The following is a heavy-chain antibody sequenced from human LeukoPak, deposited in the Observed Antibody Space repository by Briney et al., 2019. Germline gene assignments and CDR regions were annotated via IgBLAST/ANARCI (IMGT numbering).Heavy chain of an antibody. CDR1: GYTFTGYY. Sequence: ASVKVSCKASGYTFTGYYMHWVRQALGQGLEWMGWINPNSGGTNYAQKFQGRDTMTRNTSISTAYMELSRLRSADTAVYYCARGQRYNWNSWGQGTLVTVSS. D-gene: IGHD1-20*01. CDR3: ARGQRYNWNS. CDR2: INPNSGGT. V-gene: IGHV1-2*02. J-gene: IGHJ4*02.